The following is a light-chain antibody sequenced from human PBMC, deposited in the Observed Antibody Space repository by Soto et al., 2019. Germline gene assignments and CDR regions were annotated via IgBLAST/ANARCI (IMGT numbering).Light chain of an antibody. CDR2: STS. CDR1: QGITPY. Sequence: DIQMTQSPSSLSASVGDRVTITCRASQGITPYLNWYQHKPGKAPKLLISSTSTLESGVPSRFSGSGGGTDFTLTISSLQLEDSATYYCQQGYNIVLTFGGGTKVEV. V-gene: IGKV1-39*01. J-gene: IGKJ4*01. CDR3: QQGYNIVLT.